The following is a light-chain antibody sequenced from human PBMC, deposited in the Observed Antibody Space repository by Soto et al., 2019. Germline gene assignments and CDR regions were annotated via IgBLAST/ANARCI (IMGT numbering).Light chain of an antibody. CDR1: QSVSSY. CDR3: QQHWISPRR. J-gene: IGKJ1*01. Sequence: EIVLTQAPATLSLSPGERATLSCRASQSVSSYLAWYQQKPGQAPRLLIYGASSRATGIPDRFSGSGSGTDFTLTISRLYPVYVSVYYCQQHWISPRRVGQGT. V-gene: IGKV3-20*01. CDR2: GAS.